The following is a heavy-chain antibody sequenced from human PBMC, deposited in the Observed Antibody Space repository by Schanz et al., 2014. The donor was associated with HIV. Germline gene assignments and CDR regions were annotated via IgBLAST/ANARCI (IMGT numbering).Heavy chain of an antibody. D-gene: IGHD4-17*01. CDR3: ARGRETVTTYFDF. Sequence: QVQLVQSGAEVKKPGASVKVSCKASGYSFTGYYMHWVRQAPGQGLEWMGWVNPNSGDTNYAQKFQGRVTMTRDTSTSTAYMELSSLRSEDTAVYYCARGRETVTTYFDFWGQGTLVTVSS. CDR2: VNPNSGDT. CDR1: GYSFTGYY. V-gene: IGHV1-2*02. J-gene: IGHJ4*02.